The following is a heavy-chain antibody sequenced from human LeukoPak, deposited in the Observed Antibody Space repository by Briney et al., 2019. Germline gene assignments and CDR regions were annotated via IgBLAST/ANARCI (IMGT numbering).Heavy chain of an antibody. CDR1: GGTFSSYA. CDR3: ARSTAMVTRSFDI. J-gene: IGHJ3*02. CDR2: IIPIFGTA. Sequence: GASVKVSCKASGGTFSSYAISWVRQAPGQGLEWMGGIIPIFGTANYAQKFQGRVTITADESTSTAYMELSSLRSDDTAVYYCARSTAMVTRSFDIWGQGTMVTVSS. D-gene: IGHD5-18*01. V-gene: IGHV1-69*13.